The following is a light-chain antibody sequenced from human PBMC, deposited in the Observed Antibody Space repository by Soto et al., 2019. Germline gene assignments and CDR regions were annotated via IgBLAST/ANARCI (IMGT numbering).Light chain of an antibody. Sequence: EIVLTQSPATLSLSPGERATLSCRASQSVSSYLAWYQQKPGQAPRLLIYDASNRATGIPARFSGSGSGTDFTLTISSLEPEDFEVYYCQQRSNLQFTFGPGTKVDIK. CDR3: QQRSNLQFT. CDR1: QSVSSY. J-gene: IGKJ3*01. CDR2: DAS. V-gene: IGKV3-11*01.